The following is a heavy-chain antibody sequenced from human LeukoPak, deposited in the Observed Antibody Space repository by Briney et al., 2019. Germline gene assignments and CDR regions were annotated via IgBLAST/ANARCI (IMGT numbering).Heavy chain of an antibody. Sequence: GGSLRLSCATSGFTLRTSPMNWVRQVPGRGLEWVSTISGDGDSTYYADSVKGRFTMSRDNAKNTLHLQMNSLRAQDTAVYYCAKETGYSGYDYGDYWGQGTLVTVSS. D-gene: IGHD5-12*01. J-gene: IGHJ4*02. V-gene: IGHV3-23*01. CDR3: AKETGYSGYDYGDY. CDR1: GFTLRTSP. CDR2: ISGDGDST.